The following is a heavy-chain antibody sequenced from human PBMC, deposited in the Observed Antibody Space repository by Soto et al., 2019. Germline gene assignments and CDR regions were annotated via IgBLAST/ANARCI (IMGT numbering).Heavy chain of an antibody. D-gene: IGHD6-13*01. CDR1: GLTFSSYE. CDR2: ISSTGTTT. V-gene: IGHV3-48*03. CDR3: ASAYRSSWSFDY. J-gene: IGHJ4*02. Sequence: PGGSLRLSCAAPGLTFSSYEMNWVRQAPGKGLEWVSYISSTGTTTYYADSVKGRFTVSRDDAKNSLYLQMNSLKVEDTAVYYCASAYRSSWSFDYWGQGTMVTVYS.